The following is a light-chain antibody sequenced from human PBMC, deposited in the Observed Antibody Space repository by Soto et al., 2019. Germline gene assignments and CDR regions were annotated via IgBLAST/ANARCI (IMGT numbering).Light chain of an antibody. J-gene: IGKJ3*01. CDR2: AAS. CDR3: QNLDSAAFT. CDR1: QGISNY. Sequence: DLQMTQSPSSLSASVGDRVTITCRASQGISNYLAWYQQRPGKVPKLLIYAASTLQSDVPSRFSGSGSGTDFTLTISSLLPEDVATYYCQNLDSAAFTFGPGTKVDIK. V-gene: IGKV1-27*01.